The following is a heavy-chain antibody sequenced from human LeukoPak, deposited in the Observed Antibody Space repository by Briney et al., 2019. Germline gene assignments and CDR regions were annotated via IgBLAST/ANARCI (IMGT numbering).Heavy chain of an antibody. CDR3: ARKDIVVVPAAIRGWFDP. Sequence: SETLSLTCTVSGYSISSGYYWGWIRQPPGKGLEWIGSIYHSGSTYYSPSLKSRVTISVDTSKNQFSLKLSSVTAADTAVYYCARKDIVVVPAAIRGWFDPWGQGTLVTVSS. CDR1: GYSISSGYY. V-gene: IGHV4-38-2*02. J-gene: IGHJ5*02. D-gene: IGHD2-2*01. CDR2: IYHSGST.